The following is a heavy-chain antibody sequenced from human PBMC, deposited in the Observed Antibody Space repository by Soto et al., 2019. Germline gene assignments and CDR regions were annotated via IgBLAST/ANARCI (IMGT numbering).Heavy chain of an antibody. CDR3: ARDISYYYDLNPRSRMAV. Sequence: SETLSLTCTVSGGSISSYYWSWIRQPPGKGLEWIGYIYYSGSTNYNPSLKSRVTISVDTSKNQFSLKLSSVTAADTAVYYCARDISYYYDLNPRSRMAVPGQGSTVTVSS. CDR2: IYYSGST. D-gene: IGHD3-22*01. J-gene: IGHJ6*02. CDR1: GGSISSYY. V-gene: IGHV4-59*01.